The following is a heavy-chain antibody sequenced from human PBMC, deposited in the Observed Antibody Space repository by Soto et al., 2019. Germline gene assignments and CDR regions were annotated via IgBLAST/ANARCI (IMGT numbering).Heavy chain of an antibody. CDR3: ARGGGTGTGYYYYGMDV. V-gene: IGHV1-69*01. J-gene: IGHJ6*02. CDR2: IIPIFGTA. CDR1: GGTFSSYA. Sequence: QVQLVQSGAEVKKPGSSVKVSCKASGGTFSSYAISWVRQAPGQGLEGMGGIIPIFGTANYAQKFQGRVTITADESTSTAYMELSSLRSEDTAVYYCARGGGTGTGYYYYGMDVWGQGTTVTVSS. D-gene: IGHD1-7*01.